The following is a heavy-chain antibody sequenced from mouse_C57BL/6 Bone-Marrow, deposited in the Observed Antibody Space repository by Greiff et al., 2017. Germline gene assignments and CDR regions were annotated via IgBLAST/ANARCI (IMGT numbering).Heavy chain of an antibody. Sequence: EVKLMESGGGLVKPGGSLKLSCAASGFTFSDYGMHWVRQAPEKGLEWVAYISSGSSTIYYADTVKGRFTISRDNAKNTLFLQMTSLRSEDTAMYYCARGDCGSSYWYFDVWGTGTTVTVSS. D-gene: IGHD1-1*01. CDR3: ARGDCGSSYWYFDV. CDR2: ISSGSSTI. J-gene: IGHJ1*03. V-gene: IGHV5-17*01. CDR1: GFTFSDYG.